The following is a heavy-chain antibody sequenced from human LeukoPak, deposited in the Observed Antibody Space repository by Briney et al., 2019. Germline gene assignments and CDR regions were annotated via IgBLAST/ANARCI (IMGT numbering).Heavy chain of an antibody. CDR3: ATPPLMVRGVISSDY. Sequence: ASVKVSCKASGYTLTELSMHWVRQAPGKGLEWMGGFDPEDGETIYAQKFQGRVTMTEDTSTDTAYMELSSLRSEDTAVYYCATPPLMVRGVISSDYWGQGTLVTVSS. D-gene: IGHD3-10*01. V-gene: IGHV1-24*01. CDR1: GYTLTELS. J-gene: IGHJ4*02. CDR2: FDPEDGET.